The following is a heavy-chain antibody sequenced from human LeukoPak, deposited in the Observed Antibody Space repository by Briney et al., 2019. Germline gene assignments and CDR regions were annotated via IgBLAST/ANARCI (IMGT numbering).Heavy chain of an antibody. V-gene: IGHV4-39*07. Sequence: SETLSLTCAVSGGSISSSSYYWGWIRQPPGKGLEWIGSIYYSGSTYYNPSLKSRVTISVDTSKNHFSLKLSSVTAADTAVYYCARDFRGGYDFWSGYYTPYYFDYWGQGTLVTVSP. CDR2: IYYSGST. CDR3: ARDFRGGYDFWSGYYTPYYFDY. J-gene: IGHJ4*02. D-gene: IGHD3-3*01. CDR1: GGSISSSSYY.